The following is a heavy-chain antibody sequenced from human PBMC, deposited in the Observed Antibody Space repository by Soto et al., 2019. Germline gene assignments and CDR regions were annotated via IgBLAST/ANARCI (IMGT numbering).Heavy chain of an antibody. D-gene: IGHD3-3*01. CDR3: ARTQLDDSWSGYNWYFDL. V-gene: IGHV1-18*01. Sequence: ASVKVSCKASGYSFTSYGISWVRQAPGQGLEWMGWISAYNGNTNYAQRFQGRVTMTTDTSTSTAYMELRSLRSDDTAVYYCARTQLDDSWSGYNWYFDLWGRGTLVTVSS. J-gene: IGHJ2*01. CDR2: ISAYNGNT. CDR1: GYSFTSYG.